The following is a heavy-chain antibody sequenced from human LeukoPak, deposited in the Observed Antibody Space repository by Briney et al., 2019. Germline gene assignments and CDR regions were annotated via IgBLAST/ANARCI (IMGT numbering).Heavy chain of an antibody. D-gene: IGHD4-17*01. V-gene: IGHV1-69*13. Sequence: SVKVSCTASGGTFSSYAISWVRQAPGQGLEWMGGIIPIFGTANYAQKFQGRVTITADESTSTAYMELSSLRSEDTAVYYCARDRGDYDHLTPDYWGQGTLVTVSS. J-gene: IGHJ4*02. CDR3: ARDRGDYDHLTPDY. CDR1: GGTFSSYA. CDR2: IIPIFGTA.